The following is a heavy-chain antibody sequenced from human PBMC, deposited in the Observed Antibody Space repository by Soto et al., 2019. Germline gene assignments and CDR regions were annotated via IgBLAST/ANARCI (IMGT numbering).Heavy chain of an antibody. CDR2: ISGSGGST. J-gene: IGHJ4*02. CDR1: GFTFSSYA. V-gene: IGHV3-23*01. CDR3: ATCSGGSCYSSFHY. Sequence: GGSLRLSCAASGFTFSSYAMSWVRQAPGKGLEWVSAISGSGGSTYYADSVKGRFTISRDNSKNTLYLQMNSLRAEDTAVYYCATCSGGSCYSSFHYWGQGTLVTVSS. D-gene: IGHD2-15*01.